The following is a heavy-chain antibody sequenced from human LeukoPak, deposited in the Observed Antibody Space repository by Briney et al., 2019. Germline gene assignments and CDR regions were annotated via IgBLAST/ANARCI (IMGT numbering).Heavy chain of an antibody. J-gene: IGHJ4*02. V-gene: IGHV1-18*01. CDR3: ARDGTSTDGY. Sequence: ASVKVSCKASGYTCTNFGINWVRPAPGQGLEWMGWISGNNDNPNYGQKFQGRFTLTTDSSTSTAYMELRNLRSDDTAVYYCARDGTSTDGYWGQGTLVTVSS. CDR2: ISGNNDNP. CDR1: GYTCTNFG. D-gene: IGHD2-2*01.